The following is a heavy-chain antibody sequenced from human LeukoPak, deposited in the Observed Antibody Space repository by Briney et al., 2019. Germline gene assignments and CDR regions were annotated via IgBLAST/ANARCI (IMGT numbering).Heavy chain of an antibody. CDR1: GFTFSSYG. CDR2: IKQDGSEK. Sequence: GGSLRLSCAASGFTFSSYGMSWVRQPPPTGVEWVANIKQDGSEKYYEDSVKGRFPISRDNVKNSLYLQMNSLRAEDTAVYYCASPAYCDYALFDYWGQGTLVTVSS. V-gene: IGHV3-7*01. D-gene: IGHD4-17*01. CDR3: ASPAYCDYALFDY. J-gene: IGHJ4*02.